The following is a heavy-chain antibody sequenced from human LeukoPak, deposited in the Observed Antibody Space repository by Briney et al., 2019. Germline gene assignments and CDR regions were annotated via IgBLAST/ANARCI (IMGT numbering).Heavy chain of an antibody. CDR2: INPNSGGT. Sequence: ASVKVSCKASGYTFTGYYMHWVRQAPGQGLEWMGWINPNSGGTNYAQKFQGGVTMTRDTSISTAYMELSRLRSDDTAVYYRARIVVPAAREDYWGQGTLVTVSS. D-gene: IGHD2-2*01. CDR3: ARIVVPAAREDY. J-gene: IGHJ4*02. CDR1: GYTFTGYY. V-gene: IGHV1-2*02.